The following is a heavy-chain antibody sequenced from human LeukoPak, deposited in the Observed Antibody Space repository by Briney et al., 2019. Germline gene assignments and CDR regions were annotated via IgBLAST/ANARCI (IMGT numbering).Heavy chain of an antibody. V-gene: IGHV3-74*01. CDR2: INTDGSST. Sequence: PGGSLRLFCAASGFTFSSYWMHWVRQAPGKGLVWVSRINTDGSSTSYADSVKGRFTISRDNAKNTLYLQMNSLRAEDTAVYYCARDNYYGSGSYDPWGQGTLVTVSS. J-gene: IGHJ5*02. CDR1: GFTFSSYW. CDR3: ARDNYYGSGSYDP. D-gene: IGHD3-10*01.